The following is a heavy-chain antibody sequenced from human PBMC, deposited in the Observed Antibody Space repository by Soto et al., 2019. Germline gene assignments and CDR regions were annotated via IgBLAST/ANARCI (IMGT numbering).Heavy chain of an antibody. D-gene: IGHD3-22*01. V-gene: IGHV3-21*01. CDR2: ISSSSSYI. Sequence: EVQLVESGGGLVKPGGSLRLSCAASGFTFSSYSMNWVRQAPGKGLEWVSSISSSSSYIYYADSVKGRFTISRDNAKNSLYQQMNSLRAEDTAVYYCASGDSSGYPDYWGQGTLVTVSS. J-gene: IGHJ4*02. CDR3: ASGDSSGYPDY. CDR1: GFTFSSYS.